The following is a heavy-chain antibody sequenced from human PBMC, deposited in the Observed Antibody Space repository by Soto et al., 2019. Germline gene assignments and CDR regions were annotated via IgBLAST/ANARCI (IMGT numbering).Heavy chain of an antibody. D-gene: IGHD3-3*01. CDR2: ISYDGSNK. CDR3: AKDSDATIFGVVIRVTQID. CDR1: GFTFNAYS. J-gene: IGHJ4*02. V-gene: IGHV3-30*18. Sequence: PGXSLRLSCAASGFTFNAYSLHWFRQAPVNGLEWVAVISYDGSNKYYADSVKGRFTISRDNSKNTLYLQMNSLRAEDTAVYYCAKDSDATIFGVVIRVTQIDWGQGTLVTVSS.